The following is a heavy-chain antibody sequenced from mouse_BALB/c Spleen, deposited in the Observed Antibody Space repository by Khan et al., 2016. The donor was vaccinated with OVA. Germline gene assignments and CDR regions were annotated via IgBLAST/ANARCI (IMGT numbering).Heavy chain of an antibody. CDR1: GFSLTSYG. CDR3: ARQPYYHYYAMNY. V-gene: IGHV2-6-1*01. J-gene: IGHJ4*01. Sequence: QVQLKESGPGLVAPSQSLSITCTISGFSLTSYGVHWVRQPPGKGLEWLVVIWSDGSTTYNSTLKSRLSISKDNSKSQVFLKMNSLHTDDTAMYYCARQPYYHYYAMNYWGQGTSVTGSS. D-gene: IGHD2-10*01. CDR2: IWSDGST.